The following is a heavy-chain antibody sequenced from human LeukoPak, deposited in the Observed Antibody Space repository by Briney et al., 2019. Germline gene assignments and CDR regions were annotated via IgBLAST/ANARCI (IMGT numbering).Heavy chain of an antibody. CDR1: GYTFSTYG. J-gene: IGHJ4*02. Sequence: ASVNVSCKASGYTFSTYGISWVRQAPGQGLEGMGWISPFSGKTNYAPKLQGRVTMSTDTSTSTAYMELRSLRSDDTAVYYCAINRDALTGYYISYFHYWGQGTLVSVSS. D-gene: IGHD3-9*01. CDR2: ISPFSGKT. CDR3: AINRDALTGYYISYFHY. V-gene: IGHV1-18*01.